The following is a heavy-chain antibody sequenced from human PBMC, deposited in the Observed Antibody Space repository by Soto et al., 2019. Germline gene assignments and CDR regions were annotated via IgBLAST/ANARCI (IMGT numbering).Heavy chain of an antibody. CDR3: ARASSGSGYGFRRWVFVY. D-gene: IGHD5-12*01. V-gene: IGHV4-34*01. J-gene: IGHJ4*02. CDR1: GGSFSGYY. Sequence: SETLSLTCAVYGGSFSGYYWSWIRQPPGKGLEWIGEINHSGSTNYNPSLKSRVTISVDTSKNQFSLKLSSVTAADTAVYYCARASSGSGYGFRRWVFVYWGQGTLVTVSS. CDR2: INHSGST.